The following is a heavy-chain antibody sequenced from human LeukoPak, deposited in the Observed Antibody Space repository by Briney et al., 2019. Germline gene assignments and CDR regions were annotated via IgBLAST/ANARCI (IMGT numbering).Heavy chain of an antibody. Sequence: PGGSLRLSCAASGFTFSDNYMTWVRQAPGKGLEWLSYISGNGGVIQYADSVKGRFTISRDNSKNTLYLQMNSLRAEDTAVYYCAKDTVKVSTISRVPHYTDVWGKGTTVTISS. CDR3: AKDTVKVSTISRVPHYTDV. D-gene: IGHD5/OR15-5a*01. CDR2: ISGNGGVI. J-gene: IGHJ6*03. V-gene: IGHV3-11*04. CDR1: GFTFSDNY.